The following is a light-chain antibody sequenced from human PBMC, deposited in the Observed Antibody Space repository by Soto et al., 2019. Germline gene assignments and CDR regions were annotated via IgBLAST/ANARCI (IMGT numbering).Light chain of an antibody. V-gene: IGKV3-11*01. Sequence: EIVLTQSPATLSLSPGERATLSCRASQVFSSYLPCYQQKPAQAPRPLIYDASNRATGIPARFSGSGSGTDFTLTISSLEPEDFAVYYCQQRSNWPPVTFGQGTKLEIK. CDR2: DAS. CDR3: QQRSNWPPVT. CDR1: QVFSSY. J-gene: IGKJ2*01.